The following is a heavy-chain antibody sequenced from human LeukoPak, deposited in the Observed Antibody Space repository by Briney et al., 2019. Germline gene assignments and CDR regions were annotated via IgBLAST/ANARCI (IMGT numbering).Heavy chain of an antibody. D-gene: IGHD6-19*01. CDR3: ARDRDSIAVAGSPRYCDY. V-gene: IGHV1-18*01. CDR1: GYTLNSYG. Sequence: ASVKVSCKASGYTLNSYGVSWGRHAPGQGLEWMGWISGYNDKKEFAQKFQGRVTMTTDASTNTAYMELRSLTYDDTAVYYCARDRDSIAVAGSPRYCDYWGQGSLVTVSS. CDR2: ISGYNDKK. J-gene: IGHJ4*02.